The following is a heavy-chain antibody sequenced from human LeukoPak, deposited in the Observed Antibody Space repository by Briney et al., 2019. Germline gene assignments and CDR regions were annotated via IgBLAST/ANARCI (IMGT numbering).Heavy chain of an antibody. CDR1: GGSFSGYY. D-gene: IGHD6-19*01. CDR2: INHSGST. CDR3: ASYISGWTRDY. J-gene: IGHJ4*02. V-gene: IGHV4-34*01. Sequence: SSETLSLTCAVYGGSFSGYYWSWIRQPPGKGLEWIGEINHSGSTNYNPSLKSRVTISVDTSKNQFSLKLSSVTAADTAVYYCASYISGWTRDYWGQGTLVTVSS.